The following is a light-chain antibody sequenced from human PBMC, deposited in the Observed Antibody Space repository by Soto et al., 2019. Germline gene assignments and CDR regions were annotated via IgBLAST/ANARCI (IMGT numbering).Light chain of an antibody. Sequence: DIQLTQSPSFLSASVEARVTISFRASYDISSSLAWYQQEPGKPPKLLIYDSSTLQTGVPSRFTGSGSGRKFTLTISGLQFGDFATYFCQQLSHYPYTFGQGTKVDIK. CDR3: QQLSHYPYT. CDR1: YDISSS. V-gene: IGKV1-9*01. CDR2: DSS. J-gene: IGKJ2*01.